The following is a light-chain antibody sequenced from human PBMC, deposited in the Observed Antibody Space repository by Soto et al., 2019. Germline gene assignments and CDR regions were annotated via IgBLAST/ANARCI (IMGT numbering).Light chain of an antibody. Sequence: VVMTQSPLSLPVTLGQPASISCRSSQSLVHSDGNTYLEWFQQRPGQSPRRLIYKVSNRDSGVPDRISGSGSGTDFTLIISRVEAEDVGVYYCMQAKQWPFTFGPGTKLDIK. CDR2: KVS. V-gene: IGKV2-30*02. CDR1: QSLVHSDGNTY. J-gene: IGKJ3*01. CDR3: MQAKQWPFT.